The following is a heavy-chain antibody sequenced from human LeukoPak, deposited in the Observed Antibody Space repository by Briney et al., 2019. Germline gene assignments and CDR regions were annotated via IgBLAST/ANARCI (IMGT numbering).Heavy chain of an antibody. CDR1: GYTFTGYY. D-gene: IGHD6-25*01. J-gene: IGHJ4*02. CDR2: INPNSGGT. Sequence: ASVKVSCKASGYTFTGYYMHWVRQAPGQGLEWMGWINPNSGGTNYAQKFQGWVTMTRDTSISTAYMELSRLRSDDTAVYYCASEKLGRRGYVVGDFDYWGQGTLVTVSS. V-gene: IGHV1-2*04. CDR3: ASEKLGRRGYVVGDFDY.